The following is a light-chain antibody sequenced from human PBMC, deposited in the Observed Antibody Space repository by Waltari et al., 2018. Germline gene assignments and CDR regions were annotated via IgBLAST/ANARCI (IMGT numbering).Light chain of an antibody. J-gene: IGKJ2*01. CDR1: QGVSTN. CDR2: GAS. CDR3: QQYNNWPS. V-gene: IGKV3D-15*01. Sequence: PPSRGGRQGVSTNAPWYQQPPGQAPRLLIYGASTSATGIPARFSGSGCGTEFTLTISSLQSEDFAVYYCQQYNNWPSFGQGTKLEIK.